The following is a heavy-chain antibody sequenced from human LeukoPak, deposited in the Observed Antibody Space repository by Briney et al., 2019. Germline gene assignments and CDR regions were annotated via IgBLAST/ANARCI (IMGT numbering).Heavy chain of an antibody. D-gene: IGHD3-22*01. V-gene: IGHV4-4*07. J-gene: IGHJ3*02. Sequence: PSETLSLTCTVSGGSFSIYYWSWIRQPAGKGLEWIGRIYTSGSTNYNPSLKSRVTMSVDTSRNQFSLKLNSVTAADTAVYYCAKSNGYGLIDIWGQGTMVTVSS. CDR1: GGSFSIYY. CDR3: AKSNGYGLIDI. CDR2: IYTSGST.